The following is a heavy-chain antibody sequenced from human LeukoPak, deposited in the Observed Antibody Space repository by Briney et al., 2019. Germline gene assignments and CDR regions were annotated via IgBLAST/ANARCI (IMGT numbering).Heavy chain of an antibody. CDR2: ISGSSRHI. Sequence: PGGSLRLSCAASGFTFSDYFMNWVRQAPGKGLEYVSSISGSSRHIYYADSVKGRFTISRDNTKSSLYLQMNSLRVEDMAVYYCARDVTNYGLDYWGQGTLVTVSS. CDR1: GFTFSDYF. CDR3: ARDVTNYGLDY. D-gene: IGHD4/OR15-4a*01. J-gene: IGHJ4*02. V-gene: IGHV3-21*01.